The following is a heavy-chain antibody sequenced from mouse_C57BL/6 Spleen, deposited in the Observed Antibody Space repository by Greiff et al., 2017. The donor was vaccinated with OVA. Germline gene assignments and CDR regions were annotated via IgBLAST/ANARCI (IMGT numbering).Heavy chain of an antibody. Sequence: EVQVVESGGGLVKPGGSLKLSCAASGFTFSDYGMHWVRQAPEKGLEWVAYISSGSSTIYYADTVKGRFTISRNNAKNTLFLQMTSLRSEDTAMYYCARKRYGSSYDFDVWGTGTTVTVSS. CDR3: ARKRYGSSYDFDV. CDR1: GFTFSDYG. CDR2: ISSGSSTI. D-gene: IGHD1-1*01. J-gene: IGHJ1*03. V-gene: IGHV5-17*01.